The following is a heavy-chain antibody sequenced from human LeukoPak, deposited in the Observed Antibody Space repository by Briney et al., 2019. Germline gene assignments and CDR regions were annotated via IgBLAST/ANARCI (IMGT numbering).Heavy chain of an antibody. CDR1: GFTFSSYA. V-gene: IGHV3-23*01. CDR2: ISGSGGST. CDR3: AKVTEYYYGFDY. J-gene: IGHJ4*02. Sequence: GGSLRLSCAASGFTFSSYAMSWVRQAPGKGLEWVSAISGSGGSTYYANSVKGRFTISRDNSKNTLYLQMNSLRAEDTAVYYCAKVTEYYYGFDYWGQGTLVTVSS. D-gene: IGHD3-10*01.